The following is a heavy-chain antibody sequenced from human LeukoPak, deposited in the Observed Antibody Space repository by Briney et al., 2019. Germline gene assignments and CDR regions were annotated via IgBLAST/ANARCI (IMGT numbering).Heavy chain of an antibody. J-gene: IGHJ4*02. CDR1: GYTFTSYV. Sequence: ASVKVSCKASGYTFTSYVASWVRQAPGQGLEWMGWINPNSGDTKYAQKLQGRVTMTTDTSTSTAYMELRSLRSDDTAVYYCARGDYYFDYWGQGTLVTVSS. CDR3: ARGDYYFDY. V-gene: IGHV1-18*01. CDR2: INPNSGDT.